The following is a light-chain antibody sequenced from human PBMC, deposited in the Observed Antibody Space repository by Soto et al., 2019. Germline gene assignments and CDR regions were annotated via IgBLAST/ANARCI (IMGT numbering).Light chain of an antibody. CDR3: HQRQSWPRT. V-gene: IGKV3-11*01. CDR1: QYINTR. J-gene: IGKJ1*01. Sequence: IVVTQSPCSLSLSQHYRVTRSCRASQYINTRLAWYQHRPGQAPRLLIYQTSIRAAGIPARFSASGSGTDFTLTISDVQPEDFSLYYCHQRQSWPRTFGQGTKVDI. CDR2: QTS.